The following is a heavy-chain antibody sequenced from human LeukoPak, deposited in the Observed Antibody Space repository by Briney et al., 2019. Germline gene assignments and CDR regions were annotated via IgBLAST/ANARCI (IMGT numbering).Heavy chain of an antibody. D-gene: IGHD3-10*01. CDR1: GGSISSYY. Sequence: SETLSLTCTVSGGSISSYYWSWIRQPPGKGLEWIGYIYDSGSTNYNPSLKSRVTISVDTSKNQFSLKLSSVTAADTAVYYCARTTMVRGTYYMDVWGKGTTVTISS. J-gene: IGHJ6*03. CDR2: IYDSGST. CDR3: ARTTMVRGTYYMDV. V-gene: IGHV4-59*01.